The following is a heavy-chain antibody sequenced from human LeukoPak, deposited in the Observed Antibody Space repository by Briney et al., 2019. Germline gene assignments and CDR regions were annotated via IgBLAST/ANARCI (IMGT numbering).Heavy chain of an antibody. Sequence: PGGSLRLSCAASGFTFSSYGMHWVRQAPGKGLEWVAVISYDGSNKYYADSVKGRFTISRDNSKNTLYLQMNSLRAEDTAVYYCAKDRGSFNYYYGMDVWGQGTTVTVSS. V-gene: IGHV3-30*18. CDR2: ISYDGSNK. CDR3: AKDRGSFNYYYGMDV. CDR1: GFTFSSYG. J-gene: IGHJ6*02. D-gene: IGHD1-26*01.